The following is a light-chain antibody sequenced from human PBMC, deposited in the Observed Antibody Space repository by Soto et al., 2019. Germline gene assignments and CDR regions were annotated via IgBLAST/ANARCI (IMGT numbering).Light chain of an antibody. Sequence: DIQMTQSPSTLSASVGDRVTITCRASHSISSWLAWYQQRPGKAPKLLIYKASSLESGVPSRFSGSGSGTEFTLTISSLQPDDSATYYCQQYDNGWTFGQGTKVEI. V-gene: IGKV1-5*03. CDR3: QQYDNGWT. J-gene: IGKJ1*01. CDR2: KAS. CDR1: HSISSW.